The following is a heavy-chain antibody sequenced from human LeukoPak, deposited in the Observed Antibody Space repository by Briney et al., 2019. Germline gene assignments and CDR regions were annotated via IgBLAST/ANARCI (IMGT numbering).Heavy chain of an antibody. D-gene: IGHD2-2*01. CDR3: AREPGAVFVVVPAGHLD. Sequence: ASVKVSCKASGYTFTSYYMHWVRQAPGQGLEWMGIINPSGGSTSYAQKFQGRVTMTRDTSTSTVYMELSSLRSEDTAVYYCAREPGAVFVVVPAGHLDWGQGTLVTVSS. CDR1: GYTFTSYY. V-gene: IGHV1-46*01. J-gene: IGHJ4*02. CDR2: INPSGGST.